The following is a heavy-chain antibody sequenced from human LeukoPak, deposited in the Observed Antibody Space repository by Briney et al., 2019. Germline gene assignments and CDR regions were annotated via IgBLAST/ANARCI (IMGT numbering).Heavy chain of an antibody. D-gene: IGHD3-3*01. CDR3: ARAHYDFWSGYSPPGY. V-gene: IGHV1-2*02. CDR2: INPNSGGT. CDR1: GYTFTGYY. J-gene: IGHJ4*02. Sequence: GASVKVSCKASGYTFTGYYMHWVRQAPGQGLEWMGWINPNSGGTSYAQKFQGRVTMTRDTSISTAYMELSRLRSDDTAVYYCARAHYDFWSGYSPPGYWGQGTLVTVSS.